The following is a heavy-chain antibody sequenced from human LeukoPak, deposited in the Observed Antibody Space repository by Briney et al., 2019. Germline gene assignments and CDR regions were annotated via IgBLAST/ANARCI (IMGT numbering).Heavy chain of an antibody. J-gene: IGHJ6*03. D-gene: IGHD2-2*01. CDR3: ASEGEGVRGAMSWFQYYYYYMDV. Sequence: ASVKLSCTASGYTFTSYGISTVRQAPGPGLESLGGINAYNSNTNYEQKFKGRVTMTTDTLTTTAHMELRSLRSDDTAVYYGASEGEGVRGAMSWFQYYYYYMDVWGKGTTVIVSS. V-gene: IGHV1-18*01. CDR1: GYTFTSYG. CDR2: INAYNSNT.